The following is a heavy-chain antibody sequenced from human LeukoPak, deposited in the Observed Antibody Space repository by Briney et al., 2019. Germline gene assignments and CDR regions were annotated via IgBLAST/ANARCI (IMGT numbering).Heavy chain of an antibody. CDR2: IYHSGST. CDR3: ARGYSSSTCFDY. D-gene: IGHD6-6*01. V-gene: IGHV4-38-2*01. J-gene: IGHJ4*02. CDR1: GYSISSGYY. Sequence: PSETLSLTCAVSGYSISSGYYWGWIRQPPGKGLEWIGSIYHSGSTYYNPSLKSRVTISVDTSKNQFSLKLSSVTAADTAVYYCARGYSSSTCFDYWGQGTLVTVSS.